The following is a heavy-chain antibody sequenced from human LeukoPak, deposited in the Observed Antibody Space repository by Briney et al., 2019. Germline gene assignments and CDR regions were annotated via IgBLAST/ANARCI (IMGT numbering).Heavy chain of an antibody. CDR3: ARDDDILTGYSPDC. Sequence: EASVTVSCKASGYTFTSYGISWVRQAPGQGLEWMGWISAYNGNKNYAQKLQGRVTMTTDTSTSTAYMELRSLRSDDTAVYYCARDDDILTGYSPDCWGQGTLVTVSS. J-gene: IGHJ4*02. D-gene: IGHD3-9*01. CDR2: ISAYNGNK. V-gene: IGHV1-18*01. CDR1: GYTFTSYG.